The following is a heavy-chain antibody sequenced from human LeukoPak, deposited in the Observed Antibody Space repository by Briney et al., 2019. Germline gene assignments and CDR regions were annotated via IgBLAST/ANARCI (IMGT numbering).Heavy chain of an antibody. D-gene: IGHD3-10*01. CDR2: IYYSGSS. Sequence: SETLSLTCPVSGGSISTTNYYWDWIPPPPGKGLVWIGSIYYSGSSHYNPSLRSRVTVSVDTSKNQFSLKVSSVIAADTAVYYCARHVGSGRYFGSWGQGIQVTVSS. CDR3: ARHVGSGRYFGS. J-gene: IGHJ4*02. CDR1: GGSISTTNYY. V-gene: IGHV4-39*01.